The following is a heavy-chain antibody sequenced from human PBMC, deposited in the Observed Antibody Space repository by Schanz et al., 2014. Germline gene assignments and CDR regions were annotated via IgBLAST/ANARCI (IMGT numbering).Heavy chain of an antibody. CDR1: GFSFNTYG. J-gene: IGHJ4*02. D-gene: IGHD4-17*01. CDR3: ARPRFDYGEGDY. Sequence: QAQLMESGGAFVQPGTSLILSCSVSGFSFNTYGIHWFRQPAGKGLEWVAVIWNNGVTKYYADSVRGRFTISRDRFQNTLYLRMSSLRAEDTAVYYCARPRFDYGEGDYWGQGTLVTVSS. V-gene: IGHV3-33*01. CDR2: IWNNGVTK.